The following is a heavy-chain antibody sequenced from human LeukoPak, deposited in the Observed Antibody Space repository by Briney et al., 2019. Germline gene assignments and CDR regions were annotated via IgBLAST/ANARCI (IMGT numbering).Heavy chain of an antibody. D-gene: IGHD5-24*01. V-gene: IGHV3-30*04. Sequence: RTGGSLRLSCAASGFTFSSYAMHWVRQAPGKGLEWVAVISYDGSNKYYADSVKGRFTISRDNSKNTLYLQMNSLRAEDTAVYYCARDGWLRWLQLSDWGQGTLVTVSS. CDR1: GFTFSSYA. J-gene: IGHJ4*02. CDR2: ISYDGSNK. CDR3: ARDGWLRWLQLSD.